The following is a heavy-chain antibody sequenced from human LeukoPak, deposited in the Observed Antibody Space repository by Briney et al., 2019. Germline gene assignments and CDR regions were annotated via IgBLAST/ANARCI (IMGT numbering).Heavy chain of an antibody. CDR2: IASSGTTK. V-gene: IGHV3-48*03. CDR1: RFPFSVYE. Sequence: GGSLRLSCAVSRFPFSVYEMNWVRQAPGKGLGWVSNIASSGTTKYYAGSVKGRFSISRDNAKSSLYLQMNSLRVEDTAVYYCTLLAVASDFDYWGQGALVTVSS. D-gene: IGHD6-19*01. CDR3: TLLAVASDFDY. J-gene: IGHJ4*02.